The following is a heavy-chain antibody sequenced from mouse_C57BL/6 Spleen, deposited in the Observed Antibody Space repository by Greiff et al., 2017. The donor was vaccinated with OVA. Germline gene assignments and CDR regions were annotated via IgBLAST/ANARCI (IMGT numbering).Heavy chain of an antibody. V-gene: IGHV1-82*01. CDR3: ARSDRRYYFDY. Sequence: QVQLKESGPELVKPGASVKISCKASGYAFSSSWMNWVKQRPGKGLEWIGRMYPGDGDTNYNGKFKGKATLTADKSSSTAYMQLRSLTSEDSAVYFCARSDRRYYFDYWGQVTTLTVSS. CDR2: MYPGDGDT. J-gene: IGHJ2*01. CDR1: GYAFSSSW.